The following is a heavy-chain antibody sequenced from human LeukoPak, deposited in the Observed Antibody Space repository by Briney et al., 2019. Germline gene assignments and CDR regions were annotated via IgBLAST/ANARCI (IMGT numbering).Heavy chain of an antibody. J-gene: IGHJ5*02. V-gene: IGHV4-59*12. Sequence: SETLSLTCTVSGDSISSYYWSWIRQPPGKGLEWIGSIYYSGSTYYNPSLKSRVTISVDTSKNQFSLKLSSVTAADTAVYYCARDGPYYDILTGYYNRGRNWFDPWGQGTLVTVSS. CDR1: GDSISSYY. D-gene: IGHD3-9*01. CDR3: ARDGPYYDILTGYYNRGRNWFDP. CDR2: IYYSGST.